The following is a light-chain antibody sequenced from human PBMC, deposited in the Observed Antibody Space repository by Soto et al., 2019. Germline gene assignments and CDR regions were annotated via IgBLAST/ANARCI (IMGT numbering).Light chain of an antibody. CDR2: GAS. J-gene: IGKJ4*01. CDR3: QHYRTS. CDR1: QSVSSSY. Sequence: EIVLTQSPGTLSLSPGERATLSCRASQSVSSSYLAWYQQKPGQAPRQLIYGASSSATGSPDRFSCSGAGTDFTLTITRLEHEDFSVYYCQHYRTSFGGGTRVEIK. V-gene: IGKV3-20*01.